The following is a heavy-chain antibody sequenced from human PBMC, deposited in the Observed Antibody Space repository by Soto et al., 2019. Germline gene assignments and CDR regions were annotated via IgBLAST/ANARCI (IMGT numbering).Heavy chain of an antibody. CDR1: GFTFSNAW. CDR3: PTDPYISIMVVRFAY. J-gene: IGHJ4*01. V-gene: IGHV3-15*07. CDR2: IKSKTDGGTP. Sequence: GGSLRLSCAASGFTFSNAWINWVRQAPGKGLEWVGRIKSKTDGGTPDYAAPVKGRFAISRDDSKNMVYLQMNSLKTEEKGIYYCPTDPYISIMVVRFAYWGHGTLVTVSS. D-gene: IGHD3-22*01.